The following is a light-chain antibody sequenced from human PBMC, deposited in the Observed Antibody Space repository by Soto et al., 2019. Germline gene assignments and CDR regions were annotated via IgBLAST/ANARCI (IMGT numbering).Light chain of an antibody. Sequence: AIQMAQSPSSRSASVGDRVTITCRASQDIRNDLGWYQQRPGKAPKLLIYATSSLQSGVPSRFSGSGSGTDFTLTISSLQSEDFATYYCLQDYNYPWTFGQGTKVEIK. CDR2: ATS. V-gene: IGKV1-6*01. CDR1: QDIRND. J-gene: IGKJ1*01. CDR3: LQDYNYPWT.